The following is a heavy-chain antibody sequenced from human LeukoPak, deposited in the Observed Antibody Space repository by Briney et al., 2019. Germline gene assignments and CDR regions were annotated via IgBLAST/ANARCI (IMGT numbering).Heavy chain of an antibody. D-gene: IGHD3-16*02. J-gene: IGHJ4*01. CDR3: ARSVSGNYQGFYFDS. V-gene: IGHV5-51*01. Sequence: GESLKISCKGSGFSFASSWIGWVRQMPGKGLEYMGIIYPAFSDTRYSSSFQGQVTISADKSTNTAYLQWSSLKASDTAIYYCARSVSGNYQGFYFDSWGHGSLVTVSS. CDR1: GFSFASSW. CDR2: IYPAFSDT.